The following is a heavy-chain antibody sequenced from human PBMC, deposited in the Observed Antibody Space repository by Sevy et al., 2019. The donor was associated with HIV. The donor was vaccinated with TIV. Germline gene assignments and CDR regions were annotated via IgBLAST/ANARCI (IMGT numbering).Heavy chain of an antibody. Sequence: GESLKISCAASGFTFSSYSMNWVRQAPGKGLEWVSYISSSSSTIYYADSVKGRFTISRDNVKNSLYLQMNSLRAEDTAVYYCARDQRAYYDFWSGYSQPYYYYGMDVWGQGTTVTVSS. CDR3: ARDQRAYYDFWSGYSQPYYYYGMDV. D-gene: IGHD3-3*01. CDR2: ISSSSSTI. J-gene: IGHJ6*02. CDR1: GFTFSSYS. V-gene: IGHV3-48*01.